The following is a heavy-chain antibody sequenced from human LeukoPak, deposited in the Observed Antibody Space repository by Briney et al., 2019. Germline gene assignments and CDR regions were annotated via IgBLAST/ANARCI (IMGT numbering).Heavy chain of an antibody. D-gene: IGHD4-23*01. CDR1: GGSISTYY. Sequence: PSETLSLTCTVSGGSISTYYWSWIRQPPGKGLEWIGYIYYSGSTNYNPSLKSRVTTSVDTSKNQFSLKLSSVTAADTAVHYCARDTGTVVDYWGQGTLVT. V-gene: IGHV4-59*01. CDR3: ARDTGTVVDY. CDR2: IYYSGST. J-gene: IGHJ4*02.